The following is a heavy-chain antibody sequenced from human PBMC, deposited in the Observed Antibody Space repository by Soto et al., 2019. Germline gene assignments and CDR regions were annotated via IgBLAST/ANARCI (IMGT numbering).Heavy chain of an antibody. Sequence: SETLSLTCTVSGGSISSSSYYWGWIRQPPGKGLEWIGSIYYSGSTYYNPSLKSRVTISVDTSKNQFSLKLSSVTAADTAVYYCARTGSGSYYNDYYYYGMDVWGQGTTVPVSS. CDR1: GGSISSSSYY. J-gene: IGHJ6*02. CDR3: ARTGSGSYYNDYYYYGMDV. V-gene: IGHV4-39*01. CDR2: IYYSGST. D-gene: IGHD3-10*01.